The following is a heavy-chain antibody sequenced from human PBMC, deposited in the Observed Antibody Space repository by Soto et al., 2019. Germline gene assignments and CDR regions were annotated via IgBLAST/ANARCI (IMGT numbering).Heavy chain of an antibody. CDR2: IWYDESNT. J-gene: IGHJ4*02. Sequence: QVQLVESGGGVVQPGRSLRLSCAASGFNFNNYGMHWVRQAPGKGLEWVAHIWYDESNTYYADSVKGRFTISRDNSKNTLYLQMNSLRAEDTAVYYCARDTAYDCSGYSDYWGQGTLVTVSS. CDR1: GFNFNNYG. CDR3: ARDTAYDCSGYSDY. V-gene: IGHV3-33*01. D-gene: IGHD3-22*01.